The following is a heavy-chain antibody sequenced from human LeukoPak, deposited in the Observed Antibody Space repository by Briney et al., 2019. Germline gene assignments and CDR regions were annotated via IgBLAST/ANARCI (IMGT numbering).Heavy chain of an antibody. CDR3: ARGVYYDSSGYPDY. D-gene: IGHD3-22*01. Sequence: SETLSLTCTVSGGSISSGDYYWSWIRQPPGKGLEWIGYIYYSGSTYYNPSLKSRVTISVDTSKNQFSLKLSSVTAADTAVYYCARGVYYDSSGYPDYWGQGTLVTVSS. V-gene: IGHV4-30-4*01. J-gene: IGHJ4*02. CDR1: GGSISSGDYY. CDR2: IYYSGST.